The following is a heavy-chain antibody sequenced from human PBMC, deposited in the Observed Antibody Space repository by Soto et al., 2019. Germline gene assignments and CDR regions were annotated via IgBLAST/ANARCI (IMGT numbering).Heavy chain of an antibody. V-gene: IGHV4-34*01. CDR3: ARLSSIAVAATV. CDR1: GGSLSGYY. J-gene: IGHJ4*02. D-gene: IGHD6-19*01. Sequence: PSETLSLTCTVSGGSLSGYYWSWIRQTTGKGLEWIGGINHSGSPNYNPSLKSRVTISVDTSKNQFSLKLSSVTAADTAVYYCARLSSIAVAATVWGQGTLVTVSS. CDR2: INHSGSP.